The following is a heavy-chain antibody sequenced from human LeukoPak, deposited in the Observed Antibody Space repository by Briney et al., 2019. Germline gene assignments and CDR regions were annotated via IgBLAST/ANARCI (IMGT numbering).Heavy chain of an antibody. Sequence: GGSLRLSCAASGFTFSTYTMHWVRQAPGKGLEWVAVMSYDGGDKYYAESVKGRLTISRDNSRTTVYLQMNSLRAEDTAVYYCARGSRWLQLGPFDYWGQGTLVTVSS. J-gene: IGHJ4*02. V-gene: IGHV3-30*01. CDR1: GFTFSTYT. D-gene: IGHD5-24*01. CDR3: ARGSRWLQLGPFDY. CDR2: MSYDGGDK.